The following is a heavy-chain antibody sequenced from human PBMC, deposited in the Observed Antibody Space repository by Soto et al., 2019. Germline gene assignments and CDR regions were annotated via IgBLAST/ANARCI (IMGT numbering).Heavy chain of an antibody. D-gene: IGHD3-22*01. J-gene: IGHJ3*02. CDR1: GFTFSSYA. CDR2: ISGSGCST. CDR3: AKDRRQIVVAIFDI. V-gene: IGHV3-23*01. Sequence: GGSLRLSCAASGFTFSSYAMSWFRQAPGKGLEWVSAISGSGCSTYYADSVKGRFTISRDNSKNTLYLQMNSLRAEDTAVYYCAKDRRQIVVAIFDIWGQGTMVTVSS.